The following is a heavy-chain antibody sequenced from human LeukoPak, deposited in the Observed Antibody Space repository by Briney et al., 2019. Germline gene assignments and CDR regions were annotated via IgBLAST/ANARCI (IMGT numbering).Heavy chain of an antibody. V-gene: IGHV1-3*01. CDR1: GYTFTSYA. D-gene: IGHD3-10*01. CDR3: ARGRMVRGVIITYNWFDP. J-gene: IGHJ5*02. CDR2: INAGNGNT. Sequence: ASVKVSCKASGYTFTSYAMHWVRQAPGQRLEWMGWINAGNGNTKYSQKFQGRVTITRDTSASTAYMELSSLRSENTAVYYCARGRMVRGVIITYNWFDPWGQGTLVTVSS.